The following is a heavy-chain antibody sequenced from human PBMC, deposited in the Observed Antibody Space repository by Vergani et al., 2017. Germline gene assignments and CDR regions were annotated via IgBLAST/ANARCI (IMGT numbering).Heavy chain of an antibody. CDR1: GFTFSSYA. Sequence: EVQLLESGGGLVQPGGSLRLSCAASGFTFSSYAMSWVRQAPGKGLEWVPAISGSGGSTYYADSVKGRFTISRDNSKNTLYLQMNSLRAEDTAVYYCAKDPSVAGTGLTQYDYWGQGTLVTVSS. V-gene: IGHV3-23*01. J-gene: IGHJ4*02. CDR2: ISGSGGST. D-gene: IGHD6-19*01. CDR3: AKDPSVAGTGLTQYDY.